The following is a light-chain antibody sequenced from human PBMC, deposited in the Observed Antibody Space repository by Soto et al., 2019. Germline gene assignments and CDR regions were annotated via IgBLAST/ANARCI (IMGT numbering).Light chain of an antibody. CDR2: DAS. CDR1: QSVGTF. Sequence: EVVLTQSPVTLSLSPGERATLSCRASQSVGTFLALYQQKPGQAPRLIIYDASNRATGIPARFSGTGSGTDFALTNSSVEPEDFAVYYCQHRTNWPRTFGQGTKLDIK. J-gene: IGKJ2*01. CDR3: QHRTNWPRT. V-gene: IGKV3-11*01.